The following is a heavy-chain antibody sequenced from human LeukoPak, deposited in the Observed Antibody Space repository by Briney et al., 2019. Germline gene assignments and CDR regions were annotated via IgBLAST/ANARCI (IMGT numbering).Heavy chain of an antibody. CDR1: GFTFDDYA. CDR3: AKEGLRYFDWLLYGGGDFDY. J-gene: IGHJ4*02. V-gene: IGHV3-9*01. Sequence: XRSLRVSCAASGFTFDDYAMHWVRQAPGKGLEWVSGISWNSGRIGYADSVKGRFTISRDNAKNSLYLQMNSLRAEDTALYYCAKEGLRYFDWLLYGGGDFDYWGQGTLVTVSS. D-gene: IGHD3-9*01. CDR2: ISWNSGRI.